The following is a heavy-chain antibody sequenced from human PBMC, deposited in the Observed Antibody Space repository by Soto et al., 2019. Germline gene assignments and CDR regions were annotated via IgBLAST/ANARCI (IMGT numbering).Heavy chain of an antibody. D-gene: IGHD4-4*01. J-gene: IGHJ5*02. CDR2: IYHSGST. Sequence: PSETLSLTCAVSGYSISSGYYWGWIRQPPGKGLEWIGSIYHSGSTYYNPSLKSRVTISVDTSKNQFSLKLSSVTAADTAVYYCERVTPKGWLDPWGQGPLVTVYS. CDR3: ERVTPKGWLDP. V-gene: IGHV4-38-2*01. CDR1: GYSISSGYY.